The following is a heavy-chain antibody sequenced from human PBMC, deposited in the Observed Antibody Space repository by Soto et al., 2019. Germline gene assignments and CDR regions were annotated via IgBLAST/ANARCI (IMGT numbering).Heavy chain of an antibody. J-gene: IGHJ6*03. V-gene: IGHV1-69*04. D-gene: IGHD2-2*03. Sequence: SVKVSCKASGVTFSSYTSSCVRQAPGQGLEWMGRIIPILGIANYAQKFQGRVTITADKSTSTAYMELSSLRSEDTAVYYCAGDGYCSSTSCYDGDYYYSYMDVWGKGTTVTVSS. CDR2: IIPILGIA. CDR3: AGDGYCSSTSCYDGDYYYSYMDV. CDR1: GVTFSSYT.